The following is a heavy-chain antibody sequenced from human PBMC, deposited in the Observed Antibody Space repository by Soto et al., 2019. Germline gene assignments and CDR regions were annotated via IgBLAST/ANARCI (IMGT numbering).Heavy chain of an antibody. D-gene: IGHD1-26*01. CDR2: IIPIFGTA. Sequence: SAKLSSKASGGTFISNAISWLRHDTGQGLELMGGIIPIFGTANYAQKFQGRVTITADESTSTAYMELSSLRSEDTAVYYCARGQFGIYRAYHGYYYGMDVWVKGTSVIVSS. CDR3: ARGQFGIYRAYHGYYYGMDV. V-gene: IGHV1-69*13. J-gene: IGHJ6*04. CDR1: GGTFISNA.